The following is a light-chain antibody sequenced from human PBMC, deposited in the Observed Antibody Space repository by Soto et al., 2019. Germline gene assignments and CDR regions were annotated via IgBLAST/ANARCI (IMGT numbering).Light chain of an antibody. V-gene: IGKV3-20*01. Sequence: EIVLTQSPGTLSLSPGERATLSCRASQSVGNSYLAWYHQKPGQAPRLLIYGASSRATGIPDRFSGSGSGTDFTLTISRLEPEDFAIYYCQQYGSSPPTFGQGTRLEIK. J-gene: IGKJ5*01. CDR1: QSVGNSY. CDR3: QQYGSSPPT. CDR2: GAS.